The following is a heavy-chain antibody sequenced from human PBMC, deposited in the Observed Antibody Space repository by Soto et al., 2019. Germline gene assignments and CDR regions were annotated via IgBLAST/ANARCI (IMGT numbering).Heavy chain of an antibody. CDR2: IYSGGST. J-gene: IGHJ6*02. D-gene: IGHD6-13*01. Sequence: GGSLRLSCAASGFTVSSNYMSWVRQAPGKGLEWVSVIYSGGSTYYADSVKGRFTISRDNSKNTLYLQMNSLRAEDTAVYYCARDLPPSSSWYQTDQKPYYYYGMDVWGQGTTVTVSS. CDR1: GFTVSSNY. V-gene: IGHV3-53*01. CDR3: ARDLPPSSSWYQTDQKPYYYYGMDV.